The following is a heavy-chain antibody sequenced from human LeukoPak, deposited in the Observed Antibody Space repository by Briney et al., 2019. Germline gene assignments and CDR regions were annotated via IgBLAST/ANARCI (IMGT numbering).Heavy chain of an antibody. CDR2: IKEDGSEK. D-gene: IGHD1-26*01. V-gene: IGHV3-7*01. CDR1: GFTFSNAW. Sequence: SGGSLRLSCAASGFTFSNAWMSWVRQAPGKGLEWVANIKEDGSEKYYVDSVKGRLTISRDNAKNSLHLQMNSLRAEDTGVYYCARGYPTGMDVWGQGTTVTVSS. J-gene: IGHJ6*02. CDR3: ARGYPTGMDV.